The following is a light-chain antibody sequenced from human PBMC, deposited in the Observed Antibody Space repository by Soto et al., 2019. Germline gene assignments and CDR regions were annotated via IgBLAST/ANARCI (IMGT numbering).Light chain of an antibody. V-gene: IGKV1-39*01. CDR2: AAS. Sequence: IHMTQSASSLSASVGDRVTITCRASQGISTYLNWYHQKPGKAPKIMIYAASSLQSGVPSRFSGSGYETDFNLTISSLQPEDFATYSCQQSYSTTWTFGQGTKVDIK. CDR3: QQSYSTTWT. J-gene: IGKJ1*01. CDR1: QGISTY.